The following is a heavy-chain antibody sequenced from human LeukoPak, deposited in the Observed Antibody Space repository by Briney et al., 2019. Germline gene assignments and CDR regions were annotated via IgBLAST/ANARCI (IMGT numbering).Heavy chain of an antibody. D-gene: IGHD5-18*01. J-gene: IGHJ4*02. CDR1: GFTVSSNY. CDR3: ARGGYRLSVTFDY. Sequence: GGSLRLSCAASGFTVSSNYMSWVRQAPGKGLEWVSVIYSGGSTYYADSVKGRFTISRDTYKNTLYLQMNSLRAEDTAVYYCARGGYRLSVTFDYWGQGTLVTVSS. V-gene: IGHV3-66*02. CDR2: IYSGGST.